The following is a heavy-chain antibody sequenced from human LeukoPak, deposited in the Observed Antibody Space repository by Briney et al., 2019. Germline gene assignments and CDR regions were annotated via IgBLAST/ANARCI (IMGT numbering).Heavy chain of an antibody. D-gene: IGHD1-26*01. CDR1: GYTFTGYY. V-gene: IGHV1-2*02. CDR3: ARDISGSYPAYYFDY. Sequence: ASVKVSCKASGYTFTGYYMHWVRQAPGQGLEWMGWINPNSGGTNYAQKFQGRVTMTRDTFISTAYMELSRLRSDDTAVYYCARDISGSYPAYYFDYWGQGTLVTVSS. J-gene: IGHJ4*02. CDR2: INPNSGGT.